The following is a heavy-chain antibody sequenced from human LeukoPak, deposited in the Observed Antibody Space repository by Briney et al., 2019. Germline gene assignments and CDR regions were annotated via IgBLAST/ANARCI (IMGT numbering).Heavy chain of an antibody. V-gene: IGHV3-9*01. J-gene: IGHJ6*03. CDR1: GFSFDDYA. CDR3: AKDIGTGYCSSTSCYTESYYYYYYYMDV. D-gene: IGHD2-2*02. CDR2: ISWNSGSI. Sequence: GGSLRLSCAASGFSFDDYAMHWVRQAPGKGLEWVSGISWNSGSIGYADSVKGRFTISRDNAKNSLYLPMNSLRAEDTALYYCAKDIGTGYCSSTSCYTESYYYYYYYMDVWGKGTTVTVSS.